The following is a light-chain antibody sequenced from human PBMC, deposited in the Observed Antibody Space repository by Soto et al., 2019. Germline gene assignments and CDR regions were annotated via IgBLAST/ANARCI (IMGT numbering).Light chain of an antibody. CDR1: QSVLYSSNNKNY. CDR3: QQYYSPWT. Sequence: DIVMTQSPDSLAVSLGERATINGKSSQSVLYSSNNKNYLAWYQQKPGQPPKLLIYWASTRESGVPDRFSGSGSGTDFTLTISSLQAEDVAVYYCQQYYSPWTFGQGTKVEIK. CDR2: WAS. J-gene: IGKJ1*01. V-gene: IGKV4-1*01.